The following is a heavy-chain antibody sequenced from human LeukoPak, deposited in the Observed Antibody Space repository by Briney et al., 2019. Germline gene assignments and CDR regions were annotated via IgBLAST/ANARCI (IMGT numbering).Heavy chain of an antibody. D-gene: IGHD3-22*01. Sequence: GGSLRLSCAASGFTFSSCGMNWVRQAPGKGLEWVSSISSSSSYIYYADSVKGRFTISRDNAKNSLYLQMNSLRAEDTAVYYCATDDFYDSSDFAGYWGQGTLVTVSS. CDR3: ATDDFYDSSDFAGY. J-gene: IGHJ4*02. V-gene: IGHV3-21*01. CDR1: GFTFSSCG. CDR2: ISSSSSYI.